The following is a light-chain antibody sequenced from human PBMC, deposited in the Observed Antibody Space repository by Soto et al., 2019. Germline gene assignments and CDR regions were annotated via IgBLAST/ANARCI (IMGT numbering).Light chain of an antibody. J-gene: IGKJ1*01. CDR1: QSISSY. CDR2: AAS. Sequence: DIQMTQSPSSLSASVGDRVTITCRASQSISSYLNWYQQKPGKAPKLLIYAASSLQSGVPSRFSGSGSGTEFTLTISSLQPDDFATYYCQQYNSKGTFGQGTKVDIK. V-gene: IGKV1-39*01. CDR3: QQYNSKGT.